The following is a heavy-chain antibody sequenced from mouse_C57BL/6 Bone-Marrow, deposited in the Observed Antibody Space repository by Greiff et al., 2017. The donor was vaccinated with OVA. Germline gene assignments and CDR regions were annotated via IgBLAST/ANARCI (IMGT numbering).Heavy chain of an antibody. J-gene: IGHJ1*03. CDR3: ARHPSTIVTTSYWYFDV. D-gene: IGHD2-5*01. CDR2: ISSGGSYT. CDR1: GFTFSSYG. V-gene: IGHV5-6*01. Sequence: EVQLVESGGDLVKPGGSLKLSCAASGFTFSSYGMSWVRQTPDKRLEWVATISSGGSYTYYPDSVKGRFTISRDNAKNTLYLQMSSLKSEDTAMYYCARHPSTIVTTSYWYFDVWGTGTTVTVSS.